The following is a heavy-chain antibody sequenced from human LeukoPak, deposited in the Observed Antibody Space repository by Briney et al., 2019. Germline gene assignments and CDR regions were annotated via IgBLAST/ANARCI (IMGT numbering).Heavy chain of an antibody. CDR1: RFTFTSYG. CDR2: ISYDGGYQ. Sequence: GRSLRLSCAASRFTFTSYGKHWVRQAPGKGLEWVTYISYDGGYQYYADSVKGRFTISRDNSKNTVYLQLNSLRPEDTAVYYCAKDRRMMSPHYGMDVWGQGTTVTVSS. CDR3: AKDRRMMSPHYGMDV. D-gene: IGHD3-16*01. V-gene: IGHV3-30*18. J-gene: IGHJ6*02.